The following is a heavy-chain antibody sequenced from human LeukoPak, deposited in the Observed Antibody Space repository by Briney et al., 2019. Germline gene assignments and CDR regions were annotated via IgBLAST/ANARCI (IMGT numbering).Heavy chain of an antibody. V-gene: IGHV3-21*01. D-gene: IGHD5-12*01. CDR3: ARDRVATIGFDY. J-gene: IGHJ4*02. Sequence: GGSLRLSCAASGFTFSSYSMNWVRQAPGKGLEWVSSISSSSSYIYYADSVKGRFTISRDNAKNSLYLQMNSLRAEDTAVYCCARDRVATIGFDYWGQGTLVTVSS. CDR2: ISSSSSYI. CDR1: GFTFSSYS.